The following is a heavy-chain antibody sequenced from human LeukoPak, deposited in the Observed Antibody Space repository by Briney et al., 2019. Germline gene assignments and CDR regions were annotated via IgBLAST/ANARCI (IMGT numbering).Heavy chain of an antibody. D-gene: IGHD1-1*01. CDR1: GGTFSSYA. Sequence: GASVKVSCKASGGTFSSYAISWVRQAPGQGLEWMGGIIPIFGTANYAQKFQGRVTITTDESTSTAYMELSSLRSEDTAVYYCARVGNWNPGNYYYYYMDVWGKGTTVAVSS. V-gene: IGHV1-69*05. J-gene: IGHJ6*03. CDR2: IIPIFGTA. CDR3: ARVGNWNPGNYYYYYMDV.